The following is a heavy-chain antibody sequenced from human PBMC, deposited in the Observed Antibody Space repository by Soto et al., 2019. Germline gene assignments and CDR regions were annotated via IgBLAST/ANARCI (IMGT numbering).Heavy chain of an antibody. CDR2: IYYSGSGST. D-gene: IGHD3-3*01. V-gene: IGHV4-31*11. J-gene: IGHJ4*02. CDR3: ARGGPAFGVVTSVVY. CDR1: GGSISSGAYY. Sequence: PSETLSLTCAVSGGSISSGAYYWTWIRQHPGKGLEWIGYIYYSGSGSTYYNPSLKSRVTISVDTSKNQFSLKLSSVTAADTAVYYCARGGPAFGVVTSVVYWGQGTLVTVSS.